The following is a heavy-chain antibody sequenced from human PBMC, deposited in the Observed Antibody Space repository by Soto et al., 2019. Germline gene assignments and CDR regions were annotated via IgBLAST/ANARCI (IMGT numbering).Heavy chain of an antibody. CDR2: IVVGSGNT. CDR1: GFTFTSSA. J-gene: IGHJ4*02. D-gene: IGHD1-20*01. CDR3: AASITGTLIDY. Sequence: GASVKVSCKASGFTFTSSAVQWVRQARGQRLEWIGLIVVGSGNTNYAQKFQERVTITRDMSTSTAYMELSSLRSEDTAVYYCAASITGTLIDYWGQGTLVTVSS. V-gene: IGHV1-58*01.